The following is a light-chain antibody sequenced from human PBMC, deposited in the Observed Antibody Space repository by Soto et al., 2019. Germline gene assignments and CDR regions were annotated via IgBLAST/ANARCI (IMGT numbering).Light chain of an antibody. CDR2: DAS. CDR3: QQYNSYSVT. J-gene: IGKJ5*01. CDR1: QGISSY. V-gene: IGKV1-8*01. Sequence: IQMTQSPSSLSASTGDRVTITCRASQGISSYLAWYQQKPGKAPKLLIYDASSLESGVPSRFSGSGSGTEFTLTISSLQPDDFATYYCQQYNSYSVTFGQGTRLEIK.